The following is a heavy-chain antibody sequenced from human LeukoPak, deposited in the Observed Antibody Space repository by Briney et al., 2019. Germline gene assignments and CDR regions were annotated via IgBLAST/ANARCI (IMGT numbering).Heavy chain of an antibody. CDR3: ASRACSSTSCYYY. J-gene: IGHJ4*02. CDR2: INTDGSST. Sequence: PGRSLRLSCAASGFTFSRFWMHWVRQAPGKGLVWVSRINTDGSSTDYADSVKGRFTISRDNAKNTLYLQMNSLRAEDTAVYYCASRACSSTSCYYYWGQGTLVTVSS. D-gene: IGHD2-2*01. CDR1: GFTFSRFW. V-gene: IGHV3-74*01.